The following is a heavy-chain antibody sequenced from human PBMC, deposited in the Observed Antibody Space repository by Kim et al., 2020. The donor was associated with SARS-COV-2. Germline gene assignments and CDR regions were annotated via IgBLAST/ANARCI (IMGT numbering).Heavy chain of an antibody. CDR3: ATRAHDAGGIFDN. J-gene: IGHJ4*01. V-gene: IGHV3-15*01. D-gene: IGHD1-1*01. CDR1: GIAFTNAW. CDR2: IKSKADGGAS. Sequence: GGSLRLSCAASGIAFTNAWMSWVRQVPGKGLEWVGRIKSKADGGASDYAAPVRGRFTISRDDSKKTLHLQMSSLKIEDIGEYDCATRAHDAGGIFDNWG.